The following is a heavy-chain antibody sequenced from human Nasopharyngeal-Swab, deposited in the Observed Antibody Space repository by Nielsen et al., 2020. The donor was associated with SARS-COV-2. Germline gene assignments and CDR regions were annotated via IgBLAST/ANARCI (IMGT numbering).Heavy chain of an antibody. V-gene: IGHV3-23*01. CDR1: GFTFSSYA. CDR3: AKEYSSGWYFPGY. J-gene: IGHJ4*02. D-gene: IGHD6-19*01. Sequence: GESLKISCAASGFTFSSYAMSWVRQAPGKGLEWVSAISGSGGSTYYADSVKGRFTISRDNSKNTLYLQMSSLRAEDTAVYYCAKEYSSGWYFPGYWGQGTLVTVSS. CDR2: ISGSGGST.